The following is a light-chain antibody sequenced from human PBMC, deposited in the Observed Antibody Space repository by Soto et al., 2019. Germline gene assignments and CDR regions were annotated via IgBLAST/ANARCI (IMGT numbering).Light chain of an antibody. Sequence: QPVLTQPPSTSGTPGQRVTISCSGSSSNIGSNTVNWYQQLPGVAPKLLIYSNDQRPSGVPDRLSGSKSGTSASLAFSGLQSEDEADYYCAAWDDSLNVVVFGGGTKVTVL. CDR2: SND. CDR1: SSNIGSNT. J-gene: IGLJ2*01. V-gene: IGLV1-44*01. CDR3: AAWDDSLNVVV.